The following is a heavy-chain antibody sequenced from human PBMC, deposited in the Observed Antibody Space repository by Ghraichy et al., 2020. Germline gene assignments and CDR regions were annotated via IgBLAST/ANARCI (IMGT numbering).Heavy chain of an antibody. CDR1: GFTFSGYS. J-gene: IGHJ6*02. Sequence: GESLNISCVGSGFTFSGYSMNWVRQSPGKGLEWVSYITASSRTIFYADSVKGRFTISRYNDQNSLYLQMNSLRDEDTAEYFCARGSRVVRFYYYDGMDVWGQGTTVTVTS. CDR3: ARGSRVVRFYYYDGMDV. V-gene: IGHV3-48*02. D-gene: IGHD4-23*01. CDR2: ITASSRTI.